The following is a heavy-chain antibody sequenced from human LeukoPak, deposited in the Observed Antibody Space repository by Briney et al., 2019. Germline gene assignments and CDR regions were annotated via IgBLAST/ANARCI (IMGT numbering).Heavy chain of an antibody. D-gene: IGHD3-10*01. CDR1: GYTFTSYD. CDR3: ARGRGYYGSGSPESY. CDR2: MNPNSGTT. J-gene: IGHJ4*02. Sequence: ASVRVSCKASGYTFTSYDFNWVRQAPGQGPEWIGWMNPNSGTTGYAQKFQGRVTMTRDTSISTAYMDLSSLRSEDTAVYYCARGRGYYGSGSPESYWGQGTLVTISS. V-gene: IGHV1-8*01.